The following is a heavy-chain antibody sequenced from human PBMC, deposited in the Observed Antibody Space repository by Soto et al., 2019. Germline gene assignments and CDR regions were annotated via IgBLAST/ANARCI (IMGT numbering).Heavy chain of an antibody. J-gene: IGHJ6*03. Sequence: QVQLQESGPGLVKPSQTLSLTCTVSGGSISSGGYYWSWIRQHPGKGLEWIGYIYYSGSTYYNPSLKSRVTISVDTSKNQFSLKLSSVTAADTAVYYCARMGRAYYYYYSMDVWGKGTTVTVSS. V-gene: IGHV4-31*03. CDR1: GGSISSGGYY. CDR3: ARMGRAYYYYYSMDV. CDR2: IYYSGST. D-gene: IGHD2-15*01.